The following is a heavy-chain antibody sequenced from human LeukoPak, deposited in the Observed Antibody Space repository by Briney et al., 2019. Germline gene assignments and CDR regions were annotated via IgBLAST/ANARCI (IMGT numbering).Heavy chain of an antibody. D-gene: IGHD3-3*01. V-gene: IGHV3-66*02. CDR1: GFTVSSNY. Sequence: GGSLRLSCAASGFTVSSNYMSWVRQAPGKGLEWVSVIYSGGSTYYADSVKGRFTISRDNSKNTLYLQMNSLRAEDTAVYYCARSRTIFGVVRWYFDYWGQGTLVTVSS. CDR3: ARSRTIFGVVRWYFDY. CDR2: IYSGGST. J-gene: IGHJ4*02.